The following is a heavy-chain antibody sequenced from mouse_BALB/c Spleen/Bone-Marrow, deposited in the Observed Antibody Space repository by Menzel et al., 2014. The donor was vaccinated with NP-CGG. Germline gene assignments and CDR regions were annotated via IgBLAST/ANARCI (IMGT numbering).Heavy chain of an antibody. J-gene: IGHJ4*01. Sequence: EVHLVESGAELVKPGASVQISCKASGYTFTDYNMDWVKQSHGKSLEWIGDIHPNYDSTTYNQKFKGKATLTVDKSSSTAYMELRSLTSEDTAVYYCTRGTGYAMDYWGQGTSVTVSS. CDR1: GYTFTDYN. CDR2: IHPNYDST. V-gene: IGHV1-18*01. CDR3: TRGTGYAMDY. D-gene: IGHD4-1*01.